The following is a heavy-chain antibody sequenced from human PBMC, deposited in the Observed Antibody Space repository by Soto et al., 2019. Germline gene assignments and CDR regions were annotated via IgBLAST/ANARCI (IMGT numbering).Heavy chain of an antibody. CDR3: ARHDVLLWFGELIGGMDV. CDR2: IKQDGSEK. V-gene: IGHV3-7*05. CDR1: GFTFSSYW. J-gene: IGHJ6*02. Sequence: GGSLRLSCAASGFTFSSYWMSWVRQAPGKGLEWVANIKQDGSEKYYVDSVKGRFTISRDNAKNSLYLQMNSLRAEDTAVYYCARHDVLLWFGELIGGMDVWGQGTTVTVSS. D-gene: IGHD3-10*01.